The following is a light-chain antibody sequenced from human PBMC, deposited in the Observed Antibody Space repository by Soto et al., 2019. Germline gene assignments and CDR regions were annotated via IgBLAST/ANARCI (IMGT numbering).Light chain of an antibody. Sequence: EIVLTQSPATLSLSPGERAALSCRASQSVSSYLAWYQQKPGQAPRLHIYDASNRATGIPARFSGGGSGTDFTLTISSLEPEDFAVYYCQHRSNWHITFGQGTRLDIK. CDR2: DAS. V-gene: IGKV3-11*01. J-gene: IGKJ5*01. CDR3: QHRSNWHIT. CDR1: QSVSSY.